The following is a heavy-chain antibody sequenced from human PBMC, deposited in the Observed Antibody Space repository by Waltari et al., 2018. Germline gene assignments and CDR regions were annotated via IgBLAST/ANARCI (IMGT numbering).Heavy chain of an antibody. D-gene: IGHD3-3*01. Sequence: QVQLQQWGAGLLKPSETLSLTCSVSGASFSAYYWGWVRHVPGKGLEWIGQIRHPGSTNYTPSLQSRVAISIATSSNQFSLRVFSVTAAVTGLYFCTRGGNYDFWSHSPFVDPWGQGTQVTVSS. J-gene: IGHJ5*02. CDR1: GASFSAYY. CDR3: TRGGNYDFWSHSPFVDP. V-gene: IGHV4-34*01. CDR2: IRHPGST.